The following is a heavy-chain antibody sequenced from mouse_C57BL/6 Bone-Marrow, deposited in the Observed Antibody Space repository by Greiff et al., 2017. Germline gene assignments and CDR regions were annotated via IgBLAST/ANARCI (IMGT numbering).Heavy chain of an antibody. CDR2: ISYDGSST. D-gene: IGHD6-1*01. CDR3: ARDAGRNYSDY. Sequence: VKVVESEGGLVQPGSSMKLSCTASGFTFSDYYMAWVRQVPEKGLEWVSYISYDGSSTYYLDSLKSRFIISRDNAKNILYLQMISLKSEDTAAYYCARDAGRNYSDYWGQGTTLTVSS. CDR1: GFTFSDYY. J-gene: IGHJ2*01. V-gene: IGHV5-16*01.